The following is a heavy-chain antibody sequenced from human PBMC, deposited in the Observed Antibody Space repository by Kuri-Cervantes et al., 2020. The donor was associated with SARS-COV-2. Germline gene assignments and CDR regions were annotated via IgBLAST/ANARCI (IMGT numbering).Heavy chain of an antibody. CDR2: IGPTGTTK. CDR3: ARGPVWKGIWWYFDL. D-gene: IGHD1-1*01. CDR1: GFIFSDYY. J-gene: IGHJ2*01. V-gene: IGHV3-11*04. Sequence: GESLKISCTASGFIFSDYYMTWIRQARGKGLEWVSNIGPTGTTKYYADSVKGRFTISRDNAKNSLYLQMSSLRGEDTAVYYCARGPVWKGIWWYFDLWGRGTLVTVSS.